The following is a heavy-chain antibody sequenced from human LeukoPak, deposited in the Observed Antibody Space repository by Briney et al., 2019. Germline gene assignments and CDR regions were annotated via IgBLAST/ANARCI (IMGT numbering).Heavy chain of an antibody. D-gene: IGHD1-7*01. J-gene: IGHJ6*03. Sequence: SVKVSCKASGGTFSSYAISWVRQAPGQGLEWMGGIIPIFGTANYAQKFQGRVTIPTDESTSTAYMELSSLRSEDTAVYYCARAGGWNYVTEYYYMDVWGKGTTVTVSS. CDR1: GGTFSSYA. V-gene: IGHV1-69*05. CDR2: IIPIFGTA. CDR3: ARAGGWNYVTEYYYMDV.